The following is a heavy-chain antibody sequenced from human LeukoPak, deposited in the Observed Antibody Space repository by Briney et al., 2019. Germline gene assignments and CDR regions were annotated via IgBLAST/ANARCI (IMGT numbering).Heavy chain of an antibody. CDR3: ARERRVATLDY. CDR1: GFTFSNYA. CDR2: ISYDGSNK. Sequence: GRSLRLSCAASGFTFSNYAMHWVRQAPGKGLEWVAVISYDGSNKYYADSVKGRFTISRDNSKNTLYLQTNSLRAEDTAVYYCARERRVATLDYWGQGTLVTVSS. J-gene: IGHJ4*02. V-gene: IGHV3-30*19. D-gene: IGHD5-12*01.